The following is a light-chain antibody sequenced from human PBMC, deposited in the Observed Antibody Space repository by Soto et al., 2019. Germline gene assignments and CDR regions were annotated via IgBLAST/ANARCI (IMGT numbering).Light chain of an antibody. J-gene: IGLJ1*01. CDR3: QSADSSGTYV. V-gene: IGLV3-25*03. Sequence: SYELTQPPSVSVSPGQTARITCSGDALPKQYAYWYKQKPGQAPVLVIYKDSERPSGIPERFSGSSSGTTVTLTISVVQAEDDADYYCQSADSSGTYVFGTGTKLTVL. CDR1: ALPKQY. CDR2: KDS.